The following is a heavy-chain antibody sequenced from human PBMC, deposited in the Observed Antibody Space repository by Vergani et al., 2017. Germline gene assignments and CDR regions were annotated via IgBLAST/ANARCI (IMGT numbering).Heavy chain of an antibody. CDR2: IYYSGST. D-gene: IGHD3-3*01. CDR1: GGSISSSSYY. J-gene: IGHJ4*02. V-gene: IGHV4-39*01. Sequence: QLQLQESGPGLVKPSETLSLTCTVSGGSISSSSYYWGWIRQPPGKGLEWIGSIYYSGSTYYNPSLKSRVTISVDTSKNQFSLKLSSVTAADTAVYYCARLDPLNYDVWSGYYFAYWGQGTLVTVSS. CDR3: ARLDPLNYDVWSGYYFAY.